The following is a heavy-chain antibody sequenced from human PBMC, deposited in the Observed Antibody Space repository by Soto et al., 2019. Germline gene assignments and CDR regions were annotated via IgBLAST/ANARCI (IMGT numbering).Heavy chain of an antibody. V-gene: IGHV1-18*04. CDR3: ARADSQPLGAQFDY. J-gene: IGHJ4*02. Sequence: QVQLVQSGAEVKKPGASVKVSCKASGYTFTSYGISWVRQAPGQGLEWMGWISAYNGNTNYAQKLEGRVTMTTDTAERTAYMGLRRLRSDDTAVYSCARADSQPLGAQFDYWGQGTLVTVSS. CDR2: ISAYNGNT. CDR1: GYTFTSYG. D-gene: IGHD3-22*01.